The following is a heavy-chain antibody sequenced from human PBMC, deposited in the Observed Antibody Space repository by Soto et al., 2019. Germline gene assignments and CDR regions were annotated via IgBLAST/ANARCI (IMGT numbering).Heavy chain of an antibody. CDR1: GFTFTDYG. D-gene: IGHD3-22*01. J-gene: IGHJ4*02. Sequence: QVQLVESGGGVVQPGRSLRLSCADSGFTFTDYGMHWVRQAPGKGLEWMTVISYDGSNKNYADSVKGRFTISRDNSKNTLYLQMNSLRAEDTAVYDCAKDTYYHDSSGYYVCDYWGQGTLVTVSS. CDR2: ISYDGSNK. CDR3: AKDTYYHDSSGYYVCDY. V-gene: IGHV3-30*18.